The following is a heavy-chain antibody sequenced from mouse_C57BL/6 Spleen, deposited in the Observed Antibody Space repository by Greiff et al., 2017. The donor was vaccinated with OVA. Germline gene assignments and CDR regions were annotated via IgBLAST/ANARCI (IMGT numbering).Heavy chain of an antibody. J-gene: IGHJ3*01. CDR3: TRRNYGYDAWCAY. CDR1: GYTFTDYE. D-gene: IGHD2-2*01. CDR2: IDPETGGT. V-gene: IGHV1-15*01. Sequence: QVQLQQSGAELVRPGASVTLSCKASGYTFTDYEMHWVKQTPVHGLEWIGAIDPETGGTAYNQKFKGKAILTADKSSSTASMELRSLTSEDSAVYYCTRRNYGYDAWCAYWGQGTLVTVSA.